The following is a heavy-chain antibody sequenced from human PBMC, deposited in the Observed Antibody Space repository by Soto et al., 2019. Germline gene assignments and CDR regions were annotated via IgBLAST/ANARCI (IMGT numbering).Heavy chain of an antibody. D-gene: IGHD3-22*01. CDR1: GASIYNGGYF. J-gene: IGHJ4*02. CDR3: ARGNYYDSSGYYDY. CDR2: IHNSGSP. V-gene: IGHV4-30-4*02. Sequence: SETLSLTCSVSGASIYNGGYFWSWIRQSPGKGLEWIGHIHNSGSPYNNPSLKSRVTISADTSKNQFSLKLSSVTAADTAVYYCARGNYYDSSGYYDYWGQGTLVTVSS.